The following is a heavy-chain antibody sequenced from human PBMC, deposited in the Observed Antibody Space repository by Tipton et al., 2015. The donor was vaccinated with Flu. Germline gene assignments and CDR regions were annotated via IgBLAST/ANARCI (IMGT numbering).Heavy chain of an antibody. J-gene: IGHJ5*02. CDR2: IYTSGST. D-gene: IGHD3-22*01. Sequence: TLSLTCTVSGGSISSGSYYWSWIRQPAGKGLEWIGRIYTSGSTNYNPSLTSRVTISLDTSKNQFSLKLTSVTAADTAIYYCARDVLNYDRSQWFDPWGQGTLVTVSS. CDR3: ARDVLNYDRSQWFDP. V-gene: IGHV4-61*02. CDR1: GGSISSGSYY.